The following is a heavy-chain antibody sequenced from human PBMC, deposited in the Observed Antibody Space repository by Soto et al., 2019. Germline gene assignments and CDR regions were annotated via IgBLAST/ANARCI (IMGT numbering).Heavy chain of an antibody. CDR1: GFTFSNYA. Sequence: GGSLRLSCSVSGFTFSNYAMHWVRQAPGKGLEYVSGITSDGDSTWHADSVKDRFTISRDNSKNTLFLQMSSLRVEDTAIYFCVIGNQLLRYYFEFWGPGTLVTVPQ. J-gene: IGHJ4*01. CDR3: VIGNQLLRYYFEF. V-gene: IGHV3-64D*06. D-gene: IGHD2-15*01. CDR2: ITSDGDST.